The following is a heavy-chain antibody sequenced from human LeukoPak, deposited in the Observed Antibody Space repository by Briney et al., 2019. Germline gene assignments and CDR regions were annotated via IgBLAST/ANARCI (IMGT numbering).Heavy chain of an antibody. D-gene: IGHD6-19*01. Sequence: GESLKISCQGSGYSFTTSWIGWVRQLPGKGLEWMGIIYPGDSDTRYSPSFQGHVTISADQSISTAYLQWSSLKASDTAMYYCARLARIAVAGTLIWGAFHIWGRGTMVTVSS. CDR2: IYPGDSDT. V-gene: IGHV5-51*01. CDR1: GYSFTTSW. J-gene: IGHJ3*02. CDR3: ARLARIAVAGTLIWGAFHI.